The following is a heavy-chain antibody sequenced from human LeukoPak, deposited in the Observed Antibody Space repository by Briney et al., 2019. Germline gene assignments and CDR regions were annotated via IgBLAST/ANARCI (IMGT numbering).Heavy chain of an antibody. CDR1: GGSFSGYY. D-gene: IGHD2-15*01. CDR3: AGALVVVAAAYFDY. Sequence: SETLSLTCAVYGGSFSGYYWSWIRQPPGEGLEWIGEINHSGSTNYNPSLKSRVTISVDTSKNQFSPKLSSVTAADTAVYYCAGALVVVAAAYFDYWGQGTLVTVSS. J-gene: IGHJ4*02. CDR2: INHSGST. V-gene: IGHV4-34*01.